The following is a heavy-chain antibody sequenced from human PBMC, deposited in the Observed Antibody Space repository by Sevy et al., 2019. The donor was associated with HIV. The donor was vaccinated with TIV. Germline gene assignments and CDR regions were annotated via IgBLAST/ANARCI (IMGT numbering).Heavy chain of an antibody. CDR1: GFTFSSYW. J-gene: IGHJ4*02. D-gene: IGHD2-8*02. CDR2: IKQDGSEK. Sequence: GGSLRLSCAASGFTFSSYWMSWVRQAPGKGLEWVANIKQDGSEKYYVDSVKGRFTISRDNAKNSLYLQMNSRRAEDTAVYYCARDNALVAHDYWGQGTLVTVSS. CDR3: ARDNALVAHDY. V-gene: IGHV3-7*03.